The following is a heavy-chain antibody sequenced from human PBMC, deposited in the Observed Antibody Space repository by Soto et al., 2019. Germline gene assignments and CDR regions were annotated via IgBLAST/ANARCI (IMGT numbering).Heavy chain of an antibody. CDR3: ARGRFAAGGSDWYGDY. D-gene: IGHD2-21*02. J-gene: IGHJ4*02. CDR2: MNPNSGNT. V-gene: IGHV1-8*01. CDR1: GYTFTSYD. Sequence: QVQLVQSGAEVKKPGASVKVSCKASGYTFTSYDINWVRQATGQGLEWMGWMNPNSGNTGYAQKFQGRVTMTRNTSISTAYRELGSLRSEDTAVYYCARGRFAAGGSDWYGDYWGQGTLVTVSS.